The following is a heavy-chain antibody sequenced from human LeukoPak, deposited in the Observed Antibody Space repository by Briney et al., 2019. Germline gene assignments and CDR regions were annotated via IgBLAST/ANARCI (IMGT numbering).Heavy chain of an antibody. D-gene: IGHD3-22*01. J-gene: IGHJ4*02. CDR3: AKDRVANYDRSGYDFAFDY. CDR1: GFPFSSYA. Sequence: GGSLRLFCAASGFPFSSYAMSGLRQAPGKGREWVSGISCCWGNTYYADSVKGRFTLPRHNSKHTLYLQMNSLRAEDTAVYFGAKDRVANYDRSGYDFAFDYWGQGTLVTVSS. CDR2: ISCCWGNT. V-gene: IGHV3-23*01.